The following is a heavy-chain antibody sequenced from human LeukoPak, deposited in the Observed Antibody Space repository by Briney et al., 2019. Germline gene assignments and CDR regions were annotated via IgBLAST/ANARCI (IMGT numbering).Heavy chain of an antibody. Sequence: PGGSLRLSCAASGFTVSSNYMSWVRQAPGKGLEWVSVIYSGGSTYYADSVKGRFTISRDNSKNTLCLQMNSLRAEDTAVYYCAKACSGGSCYMGYWGQGTLVTVSS. V-gene: IGHV3-66*01. J-gene: IGHJ4*02. CDR2: IYSGGST. CDR1: GFTVSSNY. CDR3: AKACSGGSCYMGY. D-gene: IGHD2-15*01.